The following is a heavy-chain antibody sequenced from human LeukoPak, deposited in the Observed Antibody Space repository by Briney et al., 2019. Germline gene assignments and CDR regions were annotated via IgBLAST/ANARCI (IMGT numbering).Heavy chain of an antibody. CDR2: ISGSGGST. D-gene: IGHD2-2*01. J-gene: IGHJ3*02. CDR1: GFTFSSYA. CDR3: AKEGRNHCSSTSCLYPPADI. Sequence: TGGSLRLSCAASGFTFSSYAMSWVRQAPGKGLEWVSAISGSGGSTYYADSVKGRFTISRDNSKNTLYLQMNSLRAEDTAVYYCAKEGRNHCSSTSCLYPPADIWGQGTMVTVSS. V-gene: IGHV3-23*01.